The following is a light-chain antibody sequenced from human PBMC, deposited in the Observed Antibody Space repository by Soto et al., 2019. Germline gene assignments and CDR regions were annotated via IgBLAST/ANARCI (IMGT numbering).Light chain of an antibody. V-gene: IGKV3-20*01. J-gene: IGKJ2*01. CDR1: QSVSSSS. Sequence: EIVLTQSPVTLSLSPGERATLSCRASQSVSSSSLTWYQQKPGQAPRLLIYGASTRATGIPDRLSGSGSGTDFSLTISRLEPEDFAVYYCLQFDISPLYTFGQGTKVDIK. CDR2: GAS. CDR3: LQFDISPLYT.